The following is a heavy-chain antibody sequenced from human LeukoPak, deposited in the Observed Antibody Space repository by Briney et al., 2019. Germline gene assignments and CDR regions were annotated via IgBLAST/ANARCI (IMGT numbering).Heavy chain of an antibody. CDR2: INHSGST. V-gene: IGHV4-34*01. J-gene: IGHJ4*02. CDR3: ARGGFYCGDDCYVDN. Sequence: KTSETLSLTCAIYGGPFSYYYWSWIRQPPEKGLEWIGEINHSGSTNYNPSLKSRVTISVDTSKNQFSLKLTSVTAADTAVYDCARGGFYCGDDCYVDNWGQGTLVTVSS. D-gene: IGHD2-21*02. CDR1: GGPFSYYY.